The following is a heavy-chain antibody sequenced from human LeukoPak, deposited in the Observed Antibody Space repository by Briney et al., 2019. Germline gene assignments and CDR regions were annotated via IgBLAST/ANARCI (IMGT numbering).Heavy chain of an antibody. V-gene: IGHV3-23*01. CDR3: AKDEPKGPDAFDI. CDR2: ISGSGDST. J-gene: IGHJ3*02. Sequence: GGSLRLSCAASGFTFNNYAMSWVRQAPGKGLEWVSGISGSGDSTYYADTVKGRFTISRDNSKSTLYLQMNSLRAEDTAVYYCAKDEPKGPDAFDIWGQGTMVTVSS. CDR1: GFTFNNYA. D-gene: IGHD1-14*01.